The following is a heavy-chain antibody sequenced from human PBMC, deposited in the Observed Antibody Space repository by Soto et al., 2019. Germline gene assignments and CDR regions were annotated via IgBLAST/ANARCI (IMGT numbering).Heavy chain of an antibody. V-gene: IGHV2-5*02. CDR1: GFSLNTHGVG. J-gene: IGHJ4*02. Sequence: QITLKESGPTLVKPTQTLTLTCSFSGFSLNTHGVGVGWLRQPPGKALEWLASIYWDDDKRSSPSLKTRLTITKDSSKNRVLLTMTNMDPVDTATYYCAHFLYYDAWGQHFDYWGQETLVTVSS. CDR2: IYWDDDK. CDR3: AHFLYYDAWGQHFDY. D-gene: IGHD3-22*01.